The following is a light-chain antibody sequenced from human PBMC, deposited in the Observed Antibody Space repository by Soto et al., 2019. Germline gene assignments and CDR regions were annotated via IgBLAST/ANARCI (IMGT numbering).Light chain of an antibody. V-gene: IGLV2-14*02. J-gene: IGLJ3*02. Sequence: QSALTQPASVSESPGQSITISCTGTSNDVANNKFVSWYQQSPGKGPKLLIYEDRRRPPGVSNRFSGSKSATSASLAISGLQSEDEADYYCAVWDDGLNGWVFGGGTKVTVL. CDR3: AVWDDGLNGWV. CDR2: EDR. CDR1: SNDVANNKF.